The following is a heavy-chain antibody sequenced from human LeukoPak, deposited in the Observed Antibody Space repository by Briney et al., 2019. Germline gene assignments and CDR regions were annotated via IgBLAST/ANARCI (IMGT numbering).Heavy chain of an antibody. Sequence: ASVKVSCKASGFTFTRYGISWVRQAPGQGLEWMGWISAYNGDTNYSQNFQGRVTMTTDTSTTTAYMELRSLRSDDTAVYYCARDPSNTSGRYAYFDYCGQGTPVTVSS. CDR3: ARDPSNTSGRYAYFDY. CDR1: GFTFTRYG. CDR2: ISAYNGDT. J-gene: IGHJ4*02. V-gene: IGHV1-18*01. D-gene: IGHD6-19*01.